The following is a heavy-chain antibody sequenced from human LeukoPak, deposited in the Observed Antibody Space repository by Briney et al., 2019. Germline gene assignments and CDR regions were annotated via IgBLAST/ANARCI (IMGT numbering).Heavy chain of an antibody. J-gene: IGHJ3*02. CDR1: GFTFGSFA. Sequence: GGSLRLSCAASGFTFGSFAMHWVRQAPGKGLEWMAVISYDGSSKYYADSVKGRFAISRDNSKNTLYLQMNSLRAEDTAVYYCVQEGPRGLAFDIWGQGTKVTVSS. V-gene: IGHV3-30*09. CDR3: VQEGPRGLAFDI. CDR2: ISYDGSSK.